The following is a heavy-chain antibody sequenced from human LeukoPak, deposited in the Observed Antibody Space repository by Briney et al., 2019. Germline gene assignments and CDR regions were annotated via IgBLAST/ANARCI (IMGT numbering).Heavy chain of an antibody. CDR2: IDQYGSEK. Sequence: GGSLRLSCAASGFTFSSYWMTWVRQAPGKGLEWVANIDQYGSEKQYVDSVKGRFTISRDNAKNSLYLQMNSLRAEDTAVYFCARPDVPDYWGQGTLVPGSS. CDR3: ARPDVPDY. V-gene: IGHV3-7*01. J-gene: IGHJ4*02. CDR1: GFTFSSYW. D-gene: IGHD2-2*01.